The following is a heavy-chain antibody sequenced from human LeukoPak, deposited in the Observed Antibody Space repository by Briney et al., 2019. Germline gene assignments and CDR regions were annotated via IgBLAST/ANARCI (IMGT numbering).Heavy chain of an antibody. CDR3: ARDRRYFVVVPAAISGWFDP. D-gene: IGHD2-2*01. Sequence: GGSLRLSCAASGFTFSTFWMRWVRQAPGKGLEWVANIKGDGSEKYYVDSVKGRFTISRDNAYNSLYLQMNSLRAEDSAVYYCARDRRYFVVVPAAISGWFDPWGQGTLVTVSS. V-gene: IGHV3-7*01. J-gene: IGHJ5*02. CDR1: GFTFSTFW. CDR2: IKGDGSEK.